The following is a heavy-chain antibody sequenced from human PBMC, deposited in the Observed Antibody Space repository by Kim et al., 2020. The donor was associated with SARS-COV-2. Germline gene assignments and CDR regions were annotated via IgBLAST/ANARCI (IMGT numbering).Heavy chain of an antibody. D-gene: IGHD6-19*01. CDR3: AKDLGIAVAGTLHYGMDV. J-gene: IGHJ6*02. Sequence: KGRFTNSRDNSKNTLYLQMNSLRAEDTAVYYCAKDLGIAVAGTLHYGMDVWGQGTTVTVSS. V-gene: IGHV3-30*02.